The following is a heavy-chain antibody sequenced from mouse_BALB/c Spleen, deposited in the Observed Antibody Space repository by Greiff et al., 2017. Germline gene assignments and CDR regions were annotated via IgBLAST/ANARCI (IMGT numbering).Heavy chain of an antibody. Sequence: EVQLVESGGGLVKPGGSLKLSCAASGFTFSSYAMSWVRQSPEKRLEWVAEISSGGSYTYYPDTVTGRFTISRDNAKNTLYLEMISLRSEDTAMYYCARVSSNFWYFDVWGAGTTVTVSS. CDR2: ISSGGSYT. D-gene: IGHD2-5*01. V-gene: IGHV5-9-4*01. J-gene: IGHJ1*01. CDR3: ARVSSNFWYFDV. CDR1: GFTFSSYA.